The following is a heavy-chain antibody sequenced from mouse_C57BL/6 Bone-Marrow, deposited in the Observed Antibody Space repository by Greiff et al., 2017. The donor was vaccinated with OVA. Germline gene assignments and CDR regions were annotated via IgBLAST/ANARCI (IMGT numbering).Heavy chain of an antibody. V-gene: IGHV1-56*01. CDR1: GYTFTSHC. Sequence: VQLQQSGPELVRPGASVKISCKAPGYTFTSHCMQWVRQRPGQGLEWIGEIFPGSGSTYYNEKFKGKATLTVDTSSSTAYMQLSSLTSEDSAVYFCARRGSSYRYYAMDYWGQGTSVTVSS. D-gene: IGHD1-1*01. CDR2: IFPGSGST. J-gene: IGHJ4*01. CDR3: ARRGSSYRYYAMDY.